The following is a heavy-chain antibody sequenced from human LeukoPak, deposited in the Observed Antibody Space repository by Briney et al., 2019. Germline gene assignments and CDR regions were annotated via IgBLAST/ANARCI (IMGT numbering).Heavy chain of an antibody. CDR3: ARGGYYGSGGRFDP. V-gene: IGHV4-61*01. D-gene: IGHD3-10*01. Sequence: SETLSLTCTVSGGFVNSGTYYWSWIRQPPGKGLEWIGYIYYSGSTNYNPSLKSRVTISVDTSKNQFSLKLSSVTAADTAVYYCARGGYYGSGGRFDPWGQGTLVTVSS. CDR2: IYYSGST. CDR1: GGFVNSGTYY. J-gene: IGHJ5*02.